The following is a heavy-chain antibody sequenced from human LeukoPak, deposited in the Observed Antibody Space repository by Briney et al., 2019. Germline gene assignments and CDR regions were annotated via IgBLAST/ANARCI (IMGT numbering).Heavy chain of an antibody. CDR3: ARGFDGYYGFDI. CDR2: INQDGSEK. CDR1: GFTFTTYW. J-gene: IGHJ3*02. D-gene: IGHD5-24*01. V-gene: IGHV3-7*05. Sequence: GGSLRLSCAASGFTFTTYWMSWVRQAPAEGLEWVANINQDGSEKYYVDSVKGRFTISRDNAKNSMYLQMNSLRAEDTAVYYCARGFDGYYGFDIWGQGTMVTVSS.